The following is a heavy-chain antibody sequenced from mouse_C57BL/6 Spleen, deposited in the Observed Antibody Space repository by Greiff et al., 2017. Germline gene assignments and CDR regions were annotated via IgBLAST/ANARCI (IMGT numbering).Heavy chain of an antibody. CDR2: IWSDGST. Sequence: VKLVESGPGLVAPSQSLSITCTVSGFSLTSYGVHWVRQPPGKGLEWLVVIWSDGSTTYNSALKSRLSISKDNSKSQVFLKMNSLQTDDTAMYYCARLDGNPYYYAMDYWGQGTSVTVSS. CDR1: GFSLTSYG. J-gene: IGHJ4*01. CDR3: ARLDGNPYYYAMDY. V-gene: IGHV2-6*03. D-gene: IGHD2-1*01.